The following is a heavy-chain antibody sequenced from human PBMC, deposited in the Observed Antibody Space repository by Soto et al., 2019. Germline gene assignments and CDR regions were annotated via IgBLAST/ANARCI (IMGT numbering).Heavy chain of an antibody. CDR3: AKEVIAARPYYFDY. D-gene: IGHD6-6*01. J-gene: IGHJ4*02. Sequence: GGSLRLSCAASGFTFSSYAVSWARQTPGKGLEWVSTISASGAYTYYADSVKGRFTISRDNSKNTLYLQMRSLRAGDTATYYCAKEVIAARPYYFDYWGQGTLVTVSS. V-gene: IGHV3-23*01. CDR2: ISASGAYT. CDR1: GFTFSSYA.